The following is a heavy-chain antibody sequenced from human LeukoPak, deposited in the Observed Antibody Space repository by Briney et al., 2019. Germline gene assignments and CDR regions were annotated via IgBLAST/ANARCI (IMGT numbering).Heavy chain of an antibody. Sequence: QPGGSLRLSCAASGFTFSSYAMHWVRQAPGKGLEWVAVISYDGSNKYYADSVKGRFTISRDNSKNTLYLQMNSLRAEDTAVYYCARGGHYYDSSGYYTYYFDYWGQGTLVNVSS. D-gene: IGHD3-22*01. CDR3: ARGGHYYDSSGYYTYYFDY. J-gene: IGHJ4*02. CDR1: GFTFSSYA. V-gene: IGHV3-30*04. CDR2: ISYDGSNK.